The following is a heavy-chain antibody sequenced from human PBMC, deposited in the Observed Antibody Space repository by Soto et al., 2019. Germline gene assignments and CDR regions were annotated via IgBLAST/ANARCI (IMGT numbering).Heavy chain of an antibody. V-gene: IGHV1-8*01. J-gene: IGHJ5*02. CDR1: GDIFTNFD. CDR3: AIYIYVQGFQA. Sequence: QVQPVQPRAEVRKPGASVKVSCKASGDIFTNFDFNWVRQATGQGLEWIGWMRANSGDTGHDQKFQGRVRMTRDTSMSTAYMELSSLRAEDTAVYYCAIYIYVQGFQAWGQGTLVFVSS. D-gene: IGHD3-10*02. CDR2: MRANSGDT.